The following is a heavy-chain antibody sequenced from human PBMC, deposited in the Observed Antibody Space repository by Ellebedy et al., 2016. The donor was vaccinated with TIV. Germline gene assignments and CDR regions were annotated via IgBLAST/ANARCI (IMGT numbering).Heavy chain of an antibody. D-gene: IGHD3-10*01. J-gene: IGHJ1*01. CDR1: GFTFSSYW. Sequence: GGSLRLSXAASGFTFSSYWMTWVRQAPGKGLEWVANIKQDGSEKYYVDSVKGRFTISRDNAKKSLYLQMNSLRVEDTAVYYCARGWRITMVRGVAFQHWGQGTLVTVSS. V-gene: IGHV3-7*01. CDR3: ARGWRITMVRGVAFQH. CDR2: IKQDGSEK.